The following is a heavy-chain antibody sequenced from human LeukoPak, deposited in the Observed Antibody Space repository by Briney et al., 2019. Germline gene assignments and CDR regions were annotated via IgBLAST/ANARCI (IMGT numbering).Heavy chain of an antibody. CDR1: GFTFGSYS. Sequence: GGSLRLSCAASGFTFGSYSMNWVRQAPGKGLEWVSSISSSSSYIYYADSVKGRFTISRDNAKNPLYLQMNSLRAEDTAVYYCARVDGSLFAYFDYWGQGTLVTVSS. J-gene: IGHJ4*02. CDR2: ISSSSSYI. V-gene: IGHV3-21*01. D-gene: IGHD2-15*01. CDR3: ARVDGSLFAYFDY.